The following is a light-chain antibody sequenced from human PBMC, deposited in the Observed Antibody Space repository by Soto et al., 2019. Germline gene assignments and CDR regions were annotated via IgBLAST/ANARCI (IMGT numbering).Light chain of an antibody. V-gene: IGKV4-1*01. CDR3: QQYYDTRT. J-gene: IGKJ2*01. CDR2: WAS. Sequence: DIVMTQSPDSLAVSLGERATINCKSSQSVLYSSNNKNYLAWYQQKPGQPPKLLIHWASTRESGVPDRFSGSGSGTDFTLTTSSLQVEDVAVYYCQQYYDTRTFGQGTKLEIK. CDR1: QSVLYSSNNKNY.